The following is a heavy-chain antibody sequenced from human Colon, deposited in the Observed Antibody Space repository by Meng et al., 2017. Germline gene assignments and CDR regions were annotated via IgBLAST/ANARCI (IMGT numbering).Heavy chain of an antibody. Sequence: SVKVSCKASGFTFTSSAVQWVRQARGQRLEWIGWIVVGSGNTNYAQKFQERVTITRDMSTSTAYMELSSLRSEEPAVYYCAARTTVVTLDAFDIWGQGTMVTVSS. CDR1: GFTFTSSA. CDR3: AARTTVVTLDAFDI. CDR2: IVVGSGNT. D-gene: IGHD4-23*01. V-gene: IGHV1-58*01. J-gene: IGHJ3*02.